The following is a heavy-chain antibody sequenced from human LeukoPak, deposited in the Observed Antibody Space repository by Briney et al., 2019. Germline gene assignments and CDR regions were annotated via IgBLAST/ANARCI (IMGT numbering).Heavy chain of an antibody. Sequence: GASVKVSCKASGYTFTGYYMHWVRQAPGQGLEWMGWINPNSGGTNYAQKFQGRVTMTRDTSISTAYMELSRLRSDDTAVYYCARDMGYYYESSGYTFDYWGQGTLVTVSS. V-gene: IGHV1-2*02. CDR1: GYTFTGYY. J-gene: IGHJ4*02. CDR3: ARDMGYYYESSGYTFDY. CDR2: INPNSGGT. D-gene: IGHD3-22*01.